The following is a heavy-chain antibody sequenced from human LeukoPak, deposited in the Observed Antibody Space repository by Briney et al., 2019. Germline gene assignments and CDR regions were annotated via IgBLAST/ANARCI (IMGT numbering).Heavy chain of an antibody. D-gene: IGHD2-2*02. J-gene: IGHJ5*02. CDR1: GFTFSSYS. CDR3: ARDRAHCSSTSCYREAGWFDP. Sequence: GGSRRLSCAASGFTFSSYSMNWVRQAPGKGLEWVSSISSSSSYIYYADSVKGRFTISRDNAKNSLYLQMNSLRAEDTAVYYCARDRAHCSSTSCYREAGWFDPWGQGTLVTVSS. V-gene: IGHV3-21*01. CDR2: ISSSSSYI.